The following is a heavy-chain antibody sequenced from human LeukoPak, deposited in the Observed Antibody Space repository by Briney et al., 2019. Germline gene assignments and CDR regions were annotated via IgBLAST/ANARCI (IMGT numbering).Heavy chain of an antibody. CDR1: GGSISSGDYY. CDR3: ARVDWFGANTSNFDY. D-gene: IGHD3-10*01. V-gene: IGHV4-30-4*01. J-gene: IGHJ4*02. CDR2: IYYSGST. Sequence: SETLSLTCTVSGGSISSGDYYWSWIRQPPGKGLEWIGYIYYSGSTYYNPSLKSRVTISVDTSKNQFSLKLSSVTAADTAVYYCARVDWFGANTSNFDYWGQGTLLTVSS.